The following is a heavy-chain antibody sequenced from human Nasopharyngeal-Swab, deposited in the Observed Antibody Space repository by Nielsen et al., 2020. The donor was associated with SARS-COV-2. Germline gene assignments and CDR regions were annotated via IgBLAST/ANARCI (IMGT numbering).Heavy chain of an antibody. CDR3: ARDPSIAAAGTTAHFDY. V-gene: IGHV3-11*05. D-gene: IGHD6-13*01. CDR1: GFTFSDYY. CDR2: ISSSSYT. J-gene: IGHJ4*02. Sequence: GESLKISCAASGFTFSDYYMSWIRQAPGKGLEWVSYISSSSYTNYADSVKGRFTISRDNAKNSLYLQMNSLRAEDTAVYYCARDPSIAAAGTTAHFDYWGQGTLVTVSS.